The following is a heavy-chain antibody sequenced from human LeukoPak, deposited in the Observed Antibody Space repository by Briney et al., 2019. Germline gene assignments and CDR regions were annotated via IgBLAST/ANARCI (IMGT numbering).Heavy chain of an antibody. CDR1: GFTFSSYS. CDR2: ISRTT. Sequence: GGSLRLPCAASGFTFSSYSFNWVRQAPGKGLEWVSYISRTTSYADSVKGRFTISRDNAKSSLYLQMNSLRAEDTAVYYCARDTDYAFDVWGQGTMVTVSS. CDR3: ARDTDYAFDV. V-gene: IGHV3-48*01. J-gene: IGHJ3*01.